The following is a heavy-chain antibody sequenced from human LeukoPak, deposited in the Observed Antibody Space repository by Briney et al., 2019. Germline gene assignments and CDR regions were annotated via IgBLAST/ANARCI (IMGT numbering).Heavy chain of an antibody. D-gene: IGHD3-10*01. V-gene: IGHV3-30*04. CDR3: ARDSRALWFGELLKNNWFDP. Sequence: GGSLRLSCAASGFTFSSYAMSWVRQAPGKGLEWVAVISYDGSNKYYADSVKGRFTISRDNSKNTLYLQMNSLRAEDTAVYYCARDSRALWFGELLKNNWFDPWGQGTLVTVSS. CDR1: GFTFSSYA. J-gene: IGHJ5*02. CDR2: ISYDGSNK.